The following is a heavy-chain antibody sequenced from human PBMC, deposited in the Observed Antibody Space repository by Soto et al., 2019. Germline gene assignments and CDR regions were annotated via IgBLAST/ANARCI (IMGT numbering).Heavy chain of an antibody. CDR2: IAHDGHT. CDR3: VGGRDYDY. CDR1: SGSITTSVL. D-gene: IGHD1-26*01. V-gene: IGHV4-4*02. Sequence: SETLSLTCDVSSGSITTSVLWTWVRQFPGKGLEWIGEIAHDGHTNYNPSLSGRVTMSVDLSNSQFSLKVASVTAADTAVYFCVGGRDYDYWGQGTRVTVSS. J-gene: IGHJ4*02.